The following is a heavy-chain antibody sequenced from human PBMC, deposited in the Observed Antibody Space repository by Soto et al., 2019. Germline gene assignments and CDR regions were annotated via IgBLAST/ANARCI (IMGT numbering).Heavy chain of an antibody. Sequence: QVQLQQWGAGLLKPSETLSLTCAVYGGYFSGYYWTWIRQPPGTGLEWIGEINHSGSTNYNPSLKSRVTISVDTSKNQFSLKLTSVTAADTAVYYCARDKIDYWGQGTLVTVSS. CDR2: INHSGST. V-gene: IGHV4-34*01. CDR1: GGYFSGYY. CDR3: ARDKIDY. J-gene: IGHJ4*02.